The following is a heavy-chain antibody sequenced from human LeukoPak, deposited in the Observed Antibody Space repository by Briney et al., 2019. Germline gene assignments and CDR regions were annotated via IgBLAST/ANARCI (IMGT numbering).Heavy chain of an antibody. D-gene: IGHD3-3*01. Sequence: GGSLRLSCAASGFTFSSYAMHWVRQAPGKGLEWVAVISYDGSNKYYADSVKGRFTISRDNSKNTLYLQMNSLRAEDTAVYYCARGDGLRFLEWLLPPNESRAFDIWGQGTMVTVSS. V-gene: IGHV3-30*04. J-gene: IGHJ3*02. CDR1: GFTFSSYA. CDR2: ISYDGSNK. CDR3: ARGDGLRFLEWLLPPNESRAFDI.